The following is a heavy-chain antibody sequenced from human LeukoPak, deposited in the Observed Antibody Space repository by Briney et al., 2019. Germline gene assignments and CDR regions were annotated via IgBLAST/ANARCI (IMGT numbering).Heavy chain of an antibody. D-gene: IGHD3-22*01. V-gene: IGHV1-18*01. J-gene: IGHJ5*02. CDR3: ARDKYYYDSSGSNWFDH. Sequence: AXVKVSCKASGYTFTSYGISWVRQAPGQGLEWMGWISAYNGNTNYAQKLQGRVTMTTDTSTSTAYMELRSLRSDDTAVYYCARDKYYYDSSGSNWFDHWGQGTLVTVSS. CDR1: GYTFTSYG. CDR2: ISAYNGNT.